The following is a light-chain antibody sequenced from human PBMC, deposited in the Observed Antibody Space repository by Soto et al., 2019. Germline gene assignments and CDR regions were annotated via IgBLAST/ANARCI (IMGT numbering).Light chain of an antibody. Sequence: VLTQPPSVSGAPGQRVTISCTGSSSNIGAGYDVHWYQQLPGTAPKLLIYGNSNRPSGVPDRFSGSKSGTSASLAITGLQAEDEADYYCQSYDSSLSVIYVFGTGTKVTV. CDR1: SSNIGAGYD. CDR2: GNS. CDR3: QSYDSSLSVIYV. V-gene: IGLV1-40*01. J-gene: IGLJ1*01.